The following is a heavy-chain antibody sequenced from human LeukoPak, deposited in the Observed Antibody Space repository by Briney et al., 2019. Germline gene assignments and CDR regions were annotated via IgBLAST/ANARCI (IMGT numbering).Heavy chain of an antibody. CDR1: GGSISSYY. D-gene: IGHD3-10*01. J-gene: IGHJ5*02. Sequence: SETLSLTCTVSGGSISSYYWSWIRQPPGKGVGWIGYIYYSGSTNYNPSLKSRVTISVDTSKNQFSLKLSSVTAADTAVYYCARVLGYYYGSGSYYNPSWFDPWGQGTLVTVSS. CDR3: ARVLGYYYGSGSYYNPSWFDP. CDR2: IYYSGST. V-gene: IGHV4-59*01.